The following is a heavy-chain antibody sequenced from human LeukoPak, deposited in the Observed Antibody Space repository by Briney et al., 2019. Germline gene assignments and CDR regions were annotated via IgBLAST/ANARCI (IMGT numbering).Heavy chain of an antibody. V-gene: IGHV3-7*05. Sequence: GGSLRLSCAASGFTFSNFWMTWARQAPGKGLEWVAIIKHDGSEKYYVDSVRGRFTTSRDNAKNSVYLQMNSLRAEDTAVYYCARCLYYYGSGSYYVDYWGQGTLVTVSS. D-gene: IGHD3-10*01. CDR1: GFTFSNFW. CDR2: IKHDGSEK. CDR3: ARCLYYYGSGSYYVDY. J-gene: IGHJ4*02.